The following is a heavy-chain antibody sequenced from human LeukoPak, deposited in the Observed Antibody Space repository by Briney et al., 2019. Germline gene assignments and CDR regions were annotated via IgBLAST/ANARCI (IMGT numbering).Heavy chain of an antibody. J-gene: IGHJ4*02. V-gene: IGHV3-30*18. CDR3: AKDGSKYYYGSGSYYDY. D-gene: IGHD3-10*01. CDR2: ISYDGSNK. CDR1: GFTFSSYG. Sequence: PGGSLRLSCAASGFTFSSYGMHWVRQAPGKGLEWVAVISYDGSNKYYADSVEGRFTNSRDNSKNTLYLQMNSLRAEDTAVYYCAKDGSKYYYGSGSYYDYWGQGTLVTVSS.